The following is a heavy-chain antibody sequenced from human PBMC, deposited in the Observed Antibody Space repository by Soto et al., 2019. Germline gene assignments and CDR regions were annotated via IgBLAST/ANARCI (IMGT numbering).Heavy chain of an antibody. Sequence: LSLTCTVSGGSINNGDYFWAWIRQPPGKGLEWIGSIHYSGGTYYNSSLKGRVTISTDTSTSHFSLKLMSVTAADTAVYFCSSVVEGAPRHSGFDPWGPGTRVTFSS. CDR3: SSVVEGAPRHSGFDP. V-gene: IGHV4-39*02. CDR2: IHYSGGT. J-gene: IGHJ5*02. CDR1: GGSINNGDYF. D-gene: IGHD6-25*01.